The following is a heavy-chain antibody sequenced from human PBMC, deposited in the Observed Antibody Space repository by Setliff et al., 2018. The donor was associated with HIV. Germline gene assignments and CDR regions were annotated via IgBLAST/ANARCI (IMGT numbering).Heavy chain of an antibody. J-gene: IGHJ6*02. Sequence: GGSLRLSCAASGFTFSSYEMNWVRQAPGKGLEWVSYISSSGSTIYYADSVKGRFTISRDNAKNSLYLQMNSLRAEDTAVYYCARDPLYCSGGDCYYYGMDVWGQGTTVTVSS. CDR3: ARDPLYCSGGDCYYYGMDV. CDR2: ISSSGSTI. V-gene: IGHV3-48*03. CDR1: GFTFSSYE. D-gene: IGHD2-15*01.